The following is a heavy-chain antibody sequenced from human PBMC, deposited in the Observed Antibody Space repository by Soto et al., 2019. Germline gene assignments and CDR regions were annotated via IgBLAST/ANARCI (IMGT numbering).Heavy chain of an antibody. V-gene: IGHV3-23*01. D-gene: IGHD4-17*01. Sequence: GGSLRLSCAASGFTFSSYAMSWVRQAPGKGLEWVSAISGSGGSTYYADSVKGRFTISRDNYKNTLYLQMNSLRAEDTAVYYCAKDKRSVTRPGKADYWGQGTLVTVSS. CDR3: AKDKRSVTRPGKADY. J-gene: IGHJ4*02. CDR1: GFTFSSYA. CDR2: ISGSGGST.